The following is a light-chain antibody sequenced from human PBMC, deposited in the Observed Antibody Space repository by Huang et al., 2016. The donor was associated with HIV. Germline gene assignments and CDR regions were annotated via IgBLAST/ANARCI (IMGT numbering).Light chain of an antibody. CDR1: QSVSSY. CDR2: DAS. V-gene: IGKV3-11*01. Sequence: EIILTQSPATLSLSPGERATLSCRASQSVSSYLAWYQQKPGQAPRLLIYDASNRATGIPARFSGRGSGTDFTLTSSSLEPEDFAVYYCQQRSNRPPLTFGGGTKVEIK. CDR3: QQRSNRPPLT. J-gene: IGKJ4*01.